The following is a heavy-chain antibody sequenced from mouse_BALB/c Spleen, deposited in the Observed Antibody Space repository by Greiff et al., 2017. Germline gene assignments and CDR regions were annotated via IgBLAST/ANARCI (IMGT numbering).Heavy chain of an antibody. V-gene: IGHV14-3*02. D-gene: IGHD2-4*01. CDR3: AIYDYDGFAY. CDR1: GFNIKDTY. J-gene: IGHJ3*01. CDR2: IDPANGNT. Sequence: VQLKQSGAELARPGASVKLSCKASGFNIKDTYMHWVKQRPEQGLEWIGRIDPANGNTKYDPKFQGKATITADTSSNTAYLQLSSLTSEDTAVYYCAIYDYDGFAYWGQGTLVTVSA.